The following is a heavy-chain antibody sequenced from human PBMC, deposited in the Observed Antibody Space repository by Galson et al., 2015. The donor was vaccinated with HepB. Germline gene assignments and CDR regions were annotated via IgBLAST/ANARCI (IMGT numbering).Heavy chain of an antibody. CDR3: ARGPVNYDILTGIGPY. J-gene: IGHJ4*02. Sequence: SVKVSCKASGYTFTSYYMHWVRQAPGQGLEWMGIINPSGGSTSYAQKLQGRVTMTRDTSTSTVYMELSSLRSEDTAVYYCARGPVNYDILTGIGPYWGQGTLVTVSS. CDR1: GYTFTSYY. CDR2: INPSGGST. V-gene: IGHV1-46*04. D-gene: IGHD3-9*01.